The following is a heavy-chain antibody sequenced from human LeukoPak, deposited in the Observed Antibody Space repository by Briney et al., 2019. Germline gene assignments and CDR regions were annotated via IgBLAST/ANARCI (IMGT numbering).Heavy chain of an antibody. CDR2: ISSSSSYI. J-gene: IGHJ6*03. D-gene: IGHD3-10*01. CDR1: GFTFSSYS. CDR3: ARDPDYYGSGSSPAEYMDV. Sequence: GGSLRLSCAASGFTFSSYSMNWVRQAPGKGLEWVSSISSSSSYIYYADSVKGRFTISRDNAKNSLYLQMNSLRAEDTAVYYCARDPDYYGSGSSPAEYMDVWGKGTTVTISS. V-gene: IGHV3-21*01.